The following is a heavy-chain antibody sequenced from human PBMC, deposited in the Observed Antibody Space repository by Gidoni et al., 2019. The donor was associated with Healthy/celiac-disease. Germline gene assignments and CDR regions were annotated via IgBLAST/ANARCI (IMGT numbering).Heavy chain of an antibody. Sequence: EVQLVESGGGLVQPGGSLRLSCAASGFTFSSYWMSWVRQAPGKGLEWVANIKQDGSEKYYVDSVKGRFTISRDNAKNSLYLQMNSLRAEDTAVYYCARVMAYYYDISGMDVWGQGTTVTVSS. CDR1: GFTFSSYW. CDR2: IKQDGSEK. J-gene: IGHJ6*02. CDR3: ARVMAYYYDISGMDV. V-gene: IGHV3-7*03. D-gene: IGHD3-22*01.